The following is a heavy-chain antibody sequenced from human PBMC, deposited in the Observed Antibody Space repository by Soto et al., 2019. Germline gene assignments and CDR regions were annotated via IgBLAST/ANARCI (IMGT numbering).Heavy chain of an antibody. D-gene: IGHD3-10*01. CDR2: FRTGGDDGTT. V-gene: IGHV3-23*01. CDR3: AKKVNSGPGSQYFDY. Sequence: GSLRLSCAASGFTFSSYSMSRVRQAPGKGLEWVSGFRTGGDDGTTYYADSVKGRFTISRDNSKNTLFLQMNSLRAEDTAIYYCAKKVNSGPGSQYFDYWGQGTLVTVSS. CDR1: GFTFSSYS. J-gene: IGHJ4*02.